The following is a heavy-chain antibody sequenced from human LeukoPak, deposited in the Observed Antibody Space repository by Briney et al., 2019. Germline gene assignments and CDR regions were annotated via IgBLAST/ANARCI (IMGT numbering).Heavy chain of an antibody. CDR1: GYSFTSYY. J-gene: IGHJ3*02. D-gene: IGHD6-13*01. Sequence: GESLKISCKGSGYSFTSYYIGWVRQMPGKGLKWMGIIYPGDSDARYSPSFQGQVTISADKSISTAYLQWSSLKASDTAIYYCARQRGMRTAFDIWGQGTMVTVSS. CDR2: IYPGDSDA. CDR3: ARQRGMRTAFDI. V-gene: IGHV5-51*01.